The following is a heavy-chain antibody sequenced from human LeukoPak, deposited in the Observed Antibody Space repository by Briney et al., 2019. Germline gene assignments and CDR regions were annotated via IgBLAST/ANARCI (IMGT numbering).Heavy chain of an antibody. CDR3: ASYKRNAFDI. CDR1: GGSISSYY. J-gene: IGHJ3*02. D-gene: IGHD1-1*01. V-gene: IGHV4-59*01. CDR2: IYYSGST. Sequence: SETLSLTCTVSGGSISSYYWSWIRQPPGKGLEWIGYIYYSGSTNYNPSLKSRVTISVDTFKNQFSLKLSSVTAADTAVYYCASYKRNAFDIWGQGTMVTVSS.